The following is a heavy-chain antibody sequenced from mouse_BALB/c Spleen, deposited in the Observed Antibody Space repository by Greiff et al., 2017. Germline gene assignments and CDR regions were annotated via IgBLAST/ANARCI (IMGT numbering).Heavy chain of an antibody. J-gene: IGHJ1*01. D-gene: IGHD1-1*01. CDR2: ISDGGSYT. V-gene: IGHV5-4*02. Sequence: EVQRVESGGGLVKPGGSLKLSCAASGFTFSDYYMYWVRQTPEKRLEWVATISDGGSYTYYPDSVKGRFTISRDNAKNNLYLQMSSLKSEDTAMYYCARDRGDYGYRYFDVWGAGTTVTVSS. CDR1: GFTFSDYY. CDR3: ARDRGDYGYRYFDV.